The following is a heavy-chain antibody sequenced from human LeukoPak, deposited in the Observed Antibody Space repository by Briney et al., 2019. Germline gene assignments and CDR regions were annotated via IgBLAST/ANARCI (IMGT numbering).Heavy chain of an antibody. V-gene: IGHV3-7*01. CDR3: ARDIEAAGLFLDY. Sequence: GGSLRLSCAASGFTFSSYWMSWVRQAPGKGLEWVANVKYDGSEKYYVDSVKGRFTISRDNAKNSLYLQMNSLRAEDTAVYYCARDIEAAGLFLDYWGQGTLVTVSS. CDR2: VKYDGSEK. CDR1: GFTFSSYW. J-gene: IGHJ4*02. D-gene: IGHD6-13*01.